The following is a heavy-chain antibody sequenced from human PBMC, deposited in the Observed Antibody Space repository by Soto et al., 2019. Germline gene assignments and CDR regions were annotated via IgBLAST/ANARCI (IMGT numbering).Heavy chain of an antibody. J-gene: IGHJ6*02. CDR3: AKDRAHYYILTGYSRYYYYGMDV. Sequence: PGGSLRLSCAASGFTFSSYGMHWVRQAPGKGLEWVAVISYDGSNKYYADSVKGRFTISRDNSKNTLYLQMNSLRAEDTAVYYCAKDRAHYYILTGYSRYYYYGMDVWGQGTTVTVSS. V-gene: IGHV3-30*18. CDR1: GFTFSSYG. D-gene: IGHD3-9*01. CDR2: ISYDGSNK.